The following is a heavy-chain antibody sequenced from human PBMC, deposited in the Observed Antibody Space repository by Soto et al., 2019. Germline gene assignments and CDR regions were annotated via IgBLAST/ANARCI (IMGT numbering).Heavy chain of an antibody. CDR2: ISAYNGDT. D-gene: IGHD3-3*01. CDR3: ARDPTTIVGPFDY. V-gene: IGHV1-18*04. Sequence: ASVKVSCKASGYTFRSYGISWVRQAPGQGLEWVGWISAYNGDTHYAPKFQDRITLTTETSTDTAYMELRSLRLDDTAVYYCARDPTTIVGPFDYWGQGTLVTVSS. CDR1: GYTFRSYG. J-gene: IGHJ4*02.